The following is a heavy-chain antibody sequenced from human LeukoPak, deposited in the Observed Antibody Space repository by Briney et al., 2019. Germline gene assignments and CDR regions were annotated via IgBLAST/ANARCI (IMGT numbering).Heavy chain of an antibody. CDR3: ARAQGYCSGGSCYSGAFDI. Sequence: PSETLSLTCAVSGGSISSGGYSWSWIRQPPGKGLEWIGYIYHSGSTYYNPSLKSRVTISVDRSKNQFSLKLSSVTAADTAVYYCARAQGYCSGGSCYSGAFDIWGQGTMVTVSS. CDR1: GGSISSGGYS. J-gene: IGHJ3*02. V-gene: IGHV4-30-2*01. CDR2: IYHSGST. D-gene: IGHD2-15*01.